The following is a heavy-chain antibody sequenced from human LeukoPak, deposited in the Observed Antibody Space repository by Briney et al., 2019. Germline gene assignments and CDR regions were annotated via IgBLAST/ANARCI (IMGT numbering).Heavy chain of an antibody. V-gene: IGHV3-66*02. D-gene: IGHD3-9*01. CDR1: GFTFSTYA. Sequence: GGSLRLSCAASGFTFSTYAMNWVRQAPGKGLEWVSVIYSGGSTYYADSVKGRFTISRDNSKNTLYLQMNSLRAEDTAVYYCARVIYPTYYDIPWGQGTLVTVSS. CDR3: ARVIYPTYYDIP. J-gene: IGHJ5*02. CDR2: IYSGGST.